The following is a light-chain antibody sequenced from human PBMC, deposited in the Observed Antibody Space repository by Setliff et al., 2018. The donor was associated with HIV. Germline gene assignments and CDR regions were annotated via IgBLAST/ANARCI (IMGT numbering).Light chain of an antibody. CDR1: NIGSES. Sequence: SYELTQPPSVSVAPGKTARITCGGNNIGSESVHWYQQKPGQAPVLVVYDDNDRPSGIPERFSGSNSGNTATLTISRVEAGDEADYYCQVWDSSSDQHVFGTGTKVTVL. J-gene: IGLJ1*01. V-gene: IGLV3-21*03. CDR3: QVWDSSSDQHV. CDR2: DDN.